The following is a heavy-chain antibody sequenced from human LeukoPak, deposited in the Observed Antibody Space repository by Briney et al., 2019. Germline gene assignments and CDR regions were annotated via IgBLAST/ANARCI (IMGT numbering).Heavy chain of an antibody. CDR2: ISGSGGGT. Sequence: GGSLRLSCAASGFTFSSYAMSWVRQAPEKGLEWVSTISGSGGGTYYADSVKGRFTISRDNSKNTMYLQMNSLRAEDTAVYYCAKDRDYGSGSYPYYFDYWGQGTLVTVSS. CDR1: GFTFSSYA. CDR3: AKDRDYGSGSYPYYFDY. D-gene: IGHD3-10*01. V-gene: IGHV3-23*01. J-gene: IGHJ4*02.